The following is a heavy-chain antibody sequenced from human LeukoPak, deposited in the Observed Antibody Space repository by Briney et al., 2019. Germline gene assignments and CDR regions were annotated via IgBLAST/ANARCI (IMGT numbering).Heavy chain of an antibody. Sequence: GGSLRLSCVASGFTFGTYDMNWVRQAPGKGLEWVSAITSTSNHINYADSVKGRFTISRDSANNSLYLQMNSLRAEDTAVYYCAKVTAAAGPSFDYWGQGTLVTVSS. D-gene: IGHD6-13*01. CDR3: AKVTAAAGPSFDY. V-gene: IGHV3-21*01. J-gene: IGHJ4*02. CDR2: ITSTSNHI. CDR1: GFTFGTYD.